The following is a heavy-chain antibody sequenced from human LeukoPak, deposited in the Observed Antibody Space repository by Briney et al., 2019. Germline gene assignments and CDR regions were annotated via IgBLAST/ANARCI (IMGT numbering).Heavy chain of an antibody. Sequence: GSLRLSCAASGLTVSTTYMTWVRQAPGKGLEWVSVIQSGGTTNYADSVKGRFTISRDNSKNTVFLQMNSLRPEDTAVYYCGRITRWGQGTLVTVSS. V-gene: IGHV3-53*05. J-gene: IGHJ4*02. CDR3: GRITR. CDR1: GLTVSTTY. CDR2: IQSGGTT.